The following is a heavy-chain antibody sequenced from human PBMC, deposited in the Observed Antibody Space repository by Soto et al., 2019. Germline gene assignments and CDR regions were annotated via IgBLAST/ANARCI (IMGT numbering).Heavy chain of an antibody. D-gene: IGHD6-19*01. J-gene: IGHJ4*02. Sequence: QVQLVQSGAEVKKPGASVTVSCKTSGYTFTAYYMHWVRQAPGQGLEWMGYINPSSGGANYAQNFQGRVTMTRDTSISTAYMELSSLRSGDTAVYFCARLSSDWSRPLDNWGQGTLVTVSS. CDR2: INPSSGGA. CDR3: ARLSSDWSRPLDN. V-gene: IGHV1-2*02. CDR1: GYTFTAYY.